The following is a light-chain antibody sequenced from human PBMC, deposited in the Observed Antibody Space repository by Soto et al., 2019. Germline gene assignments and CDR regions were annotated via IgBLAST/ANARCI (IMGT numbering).Light chain of an antibody. V-gene: IGKV3-11*01. CDR1: ETVNSY. J-gene: IGKJ3*01. Sequence: EIVLTQSPATLSLSPGERATLSCRASETVNSYLAWYQQKPGQAPRLLTYDVFKRATGIPARFSGSGSGTDFTLAISSLEPDDFAVYYCQHRSSWPFTFGPGTKVEIK. CDR3: QHRSSWPFT. CDR2: DVF.